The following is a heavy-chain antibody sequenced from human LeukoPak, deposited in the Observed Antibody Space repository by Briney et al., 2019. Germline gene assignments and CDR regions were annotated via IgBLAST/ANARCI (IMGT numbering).Heavy chain of an antibody. V-gene: IGHV3-7*01. CDR1: GFTFSSYW. J-gene: IGHJ6*03. CDR3: ASPANDLPYYYYMDV. D-gene: IGHD1-1*01. CDR2: IKQDGSEK. Sequence: GGSLRLSCAASGFTFSSYWMSWVSQAPGKGMEWVANIKQDGSEKYYVDSVKGRFTISRDNAKNSLYLQMNSLRAEDTAVYYCASPANDLPYYYYMDVWGKGTTVTVSS.